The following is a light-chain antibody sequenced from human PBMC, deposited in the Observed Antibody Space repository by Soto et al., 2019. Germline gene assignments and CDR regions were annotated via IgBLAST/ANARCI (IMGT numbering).Light chain of an antibody. V-gene: IGKV3-11*01. J-gene: IGKJ4*01. Sequence: EIVLTQSPATLSLSPGERATLSCRASQSISTYLAWYQQKPGQAPRLLIYDASNRATGIPARFSGSGSGTEFILTISALEPEDSAVYYCQQRSNWPRALTFGGGTKGDIK. CDR1: QSISTY. CDR3: QQRSNWPRALT. CDR2: DAS.